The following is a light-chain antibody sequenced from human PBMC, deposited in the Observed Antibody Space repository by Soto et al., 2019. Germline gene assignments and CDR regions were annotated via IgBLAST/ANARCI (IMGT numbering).Light chain of an antibody. CDR1: SSDVGGYNY. Sequence: QSVLTQPASVSGSPGQSITISCTGTSSDVGGYNYVSWYQQDPGKAPKLMIYDVSNRPSGVSNRFSGSKSGNTASLTISGLQAEDEADYYCSSYTSSSTHWVFGGGTKLTVL. CDR2: DVS. CDR3: SSYTSSSTHWV. J-gene: IGLJ3*02. V-gene: IGLV2-14*01.